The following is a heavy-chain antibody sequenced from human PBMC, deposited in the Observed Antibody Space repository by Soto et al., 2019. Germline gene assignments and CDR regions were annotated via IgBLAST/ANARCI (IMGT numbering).Heavy chain of an antibody. D-gene: IGHD6-13*01. V-gene: IGHV1-3*01. CDR3: ARVADGSSWGYYFDY. J-gene: IGHJ4*02. Sequence: QVQLVQSGAEVKKPVASVKVSCKASGYAFTNYAMHWVRQAPGQRLEGMGWLNAGNGNTKYSQKFQGRVTITRDTSASTAYMELSSLKSEDTAVYYCARVADGSSWGYYFDYWGQVTLVTVSS. CDR1: GYAFTNYA. CDR2: LNAGNGNT.